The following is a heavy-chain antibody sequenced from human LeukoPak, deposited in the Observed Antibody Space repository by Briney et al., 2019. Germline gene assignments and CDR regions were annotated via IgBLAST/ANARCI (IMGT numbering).Heavy chain of an antibody. CDR1: GYSISSGSY. V-gene: IGHV4-38-2*02. J-gene: IGHJ3*02. CDR3: ARDYGGNSGAFDI. CDR2: IYHSGST. Sequence: PSETLSLTCAVSGYSISSGSYWGWIRQPPGKGLEGIGSIYHSGSTYYNPSLKSRVTISVDTSKNQFSLKLSSVTAADTAVYYCARDYGGNSGAFDIWGQGTMVTVSS. D-gene: IGHD4-23*01.